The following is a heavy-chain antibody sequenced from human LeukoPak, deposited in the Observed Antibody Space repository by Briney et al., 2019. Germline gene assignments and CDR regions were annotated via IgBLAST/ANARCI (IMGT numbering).Heavy chain of an antibody. CDR2: IYNSVNT. CDR3: ARRRRIGAAGGDGMDV. V-gene: IGHV4-4*09. CDR1: GGSFTNSY. Sequence: SETLSPTCTVSGGSFTNSYWTWIRQPPGKGLEWIGYIYNSVNTNYNPSLKSRVTISVDTSKNQFSLKLSSVTATDTAEYYCARRRRIGAAGGDGMDVWGQGTTVTVSS. J-gene: IGHJ6*02. D-gene: IGHD6-13*01.